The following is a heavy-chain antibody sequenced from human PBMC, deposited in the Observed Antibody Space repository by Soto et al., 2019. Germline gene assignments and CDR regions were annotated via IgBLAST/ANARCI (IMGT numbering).Heavy chain of an antibody. CDR2: INSFSGDT. Sequence: QVQLVQSGAEVKKPGASVKVSCKASGYTFTHYGITWVRQAPGQGLEWMGWINSFSGDTNYPQKRQGRLTMTTDTSTYTVYMELRNLRSDATSVYYCARDLHSGGKYWYFDIWGRGTLVTVSS. J-gene: IGHJ2*01. CDR3: ARDLHSGGKYWYFDI. CDR1: GYTFTHYG. D-gene: IGHD2-15*01. V-gene: IGHV1-18*01.